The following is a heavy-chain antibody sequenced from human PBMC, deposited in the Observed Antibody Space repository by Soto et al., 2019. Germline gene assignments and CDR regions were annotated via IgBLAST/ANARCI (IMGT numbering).Heavy chain of an antibody. CDR1: GYTFTSYA. Sequence: ASVKVSCKASGYTFTSYAMHWVRQAPGQRLEWMGWINAGNGNTKYSQKFRGRVTITRDTSASTAYMELSSLRSEDTAVYYCARGATGTTGFDYWGQGTLVTVSS. CDR2: INAGNGNT. V-gene: IGHV1-3*01. D-gene: IGHD1-1*01. CDR3: ARGATGTTGFDY. J-gene: IGHJ4*02.